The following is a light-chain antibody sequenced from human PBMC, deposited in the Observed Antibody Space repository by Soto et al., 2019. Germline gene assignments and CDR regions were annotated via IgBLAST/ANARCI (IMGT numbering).Light chain of an antibody. V-gene: IGKV1-5*03. CDR2: KES. CDR3: QHYNSYSEA. J-gene: IGKJ1*01. CDR1: QTISSW. Sequence: DIQMTQSPSTLSGSVGDRVTITCRASQTISSWLAWYQQKPGKAPKLLIYKESTLKSGVPSRFSGSRSGTEFTLPISSMQPDDFATYYCQHYNSYSEAFGQGTKVELK.